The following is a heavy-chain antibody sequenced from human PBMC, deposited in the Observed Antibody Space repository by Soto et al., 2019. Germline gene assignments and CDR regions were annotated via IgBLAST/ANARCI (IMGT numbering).Heavy chain of an antibody. CDR3: ASLGYCSSTSCLGFFDP. D-gene: IGHD2-2*01. V-gene: IGHV4-31*03. CDR2: IYYSGST. CDR1: GGSISSGGYY. J-gene: IGHJ5*02. Sequence: PSETLSLTCTVSGGSISSGGYYWSWIRQHPGKGLEWIGYIYYSGSTYYNPSLKSRVTISVDTSKNQFSLKLSSVTAADTAVYYCASLGYCSSTSCLGFFDPWGQGTLVTVSS.